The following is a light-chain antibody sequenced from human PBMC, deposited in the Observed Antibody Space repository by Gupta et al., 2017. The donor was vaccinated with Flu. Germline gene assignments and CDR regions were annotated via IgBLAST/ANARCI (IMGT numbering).Light chain of an antibody. CDR3: PTYYGGPLT. Sequence: ESVVTHAPDLQALSLGERGASNCKSSENILDKSNNKNYVAGYQQKAGQPPKLLTSWASPRESGVPDRVSGSGSGTDFTLTITSLQGEDAAVYYCPTYYGGPLTFGKGTKVEVK. J-gene: IGKJ1*01. CDR2: WAS. V-gene: IGKV4-1*01. CDR1: ENILDKSNNKNY.